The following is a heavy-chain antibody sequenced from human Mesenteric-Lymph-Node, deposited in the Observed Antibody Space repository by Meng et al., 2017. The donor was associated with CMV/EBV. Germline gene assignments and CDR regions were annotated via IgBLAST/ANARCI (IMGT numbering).Heavy chain of an antibody. CDR1: GYTFSDYY. Sequence: ASVQVSCKASGYTFSDYYMHWVRQAPGQGLEWMGWINPKSGGTKYAQKFQDRVTMTRDTSISTAYMELSRLRSGDTAVYYCARFWSGLSRAPGWFDPWGQGTLVTVSS. D-gene: IGHD3-3*01. V-gene: IGHV1-2*02. CDR3: ARFWSGLSRAPGWFDP. J-gene: IGHJ5*02. CDR2: INPKSGGT.